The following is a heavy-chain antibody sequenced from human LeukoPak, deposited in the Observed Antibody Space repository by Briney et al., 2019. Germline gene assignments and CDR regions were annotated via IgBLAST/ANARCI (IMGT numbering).Heavy chain of an antibody. CDR2: IIPIFGST. V-gene: IGHV1-69*05. D-gene: IGHD1-26*01. CDR3: ARVGRSRGSLPNSYYYMDV. Sequence: ASVKVSCNASGDIFNSYSVSWVRQAPGQGLEWMGGIIPIFGSTNYAQKFQGRITITTDQSTRTAYMELNSLSSDDTAVYYCARVGRSRGSLPNSYYYMDVWGKGTTVTVSS. CDR1: GDIFNSYS. J-gene: IGHJ6*03.